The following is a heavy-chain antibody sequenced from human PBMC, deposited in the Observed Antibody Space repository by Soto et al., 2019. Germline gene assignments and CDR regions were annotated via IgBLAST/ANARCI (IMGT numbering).Heavy chain of an antibody. CDR2: ISAYNGNT. D-gene: IGHD6-6*01. V-gene: IGHV1-18*04. Sequence: ASVKVSCKASGYTFTSYGISWVRQAPGQGLEWMGWISAYNGNTNYAQKLQGRVTMTTDTSTSTAYMELRSLRSDDTAVYYCARVRGSAARRDLFDPWGQGTLVTVSS. CDR3: ARVRGSAARRDLFDP. CDR1: GYTFTSYG. J-gene: IGHJ5*02.